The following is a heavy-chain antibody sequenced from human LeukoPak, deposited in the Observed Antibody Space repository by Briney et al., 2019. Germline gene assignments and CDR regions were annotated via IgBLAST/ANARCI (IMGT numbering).Heavy chain of an antibody. Sequence: SETLSLTCTVSGGSISSSSYYWGWLRQPPGTGLEWIGSIYYSGSTYYNPSLKSRVTISVDTSKNQFSLKLSSVTAADTAVYYCARGRSPGALFDYWGQGTLVTVSS. V-gene: IGHV4-39*07. CDR1: GGSISSSSYY. J-gene: IGHJ4*02. CDR3: ARGRSPGALFDY. D-gene: IGHD4/OR15-4a*01. CDR2: IYYSGST.